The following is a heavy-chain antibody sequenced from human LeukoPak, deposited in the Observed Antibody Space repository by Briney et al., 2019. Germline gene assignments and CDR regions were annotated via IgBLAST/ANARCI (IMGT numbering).Heavy chain of an antibody. V-gene: IGHV3-23*01. Sequence: GGSLRLSCAASGFTFSTFAMIWVRQPPGKGLEWVSSIFPSGGEIHYADSVKGRFTISRDNSKNTLYLQMNSLRAEDTAVYYCAKTGYYYDRSDYYYDRSRYFDLWGRGTLVTVSS. CDR3: AKTGYYYDRSDYYYDRSRYFDL. CDR2: IFPSGGEI. CDR1: GFTFSTFA. D-gene: IGHD3-22*01. J-gene: IGHJ2*01.